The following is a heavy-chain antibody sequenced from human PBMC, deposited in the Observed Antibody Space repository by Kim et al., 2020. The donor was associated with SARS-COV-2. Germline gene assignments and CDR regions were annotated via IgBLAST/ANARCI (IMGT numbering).Heavy chain of an antibody. D-gene: IGHD4-17*01. J-gene: IGHJ4*02. Sequence: QKFQGRVTMTRDTSTSTVYMELSSLRSEDTAVYYCARAYGGNSFVYYFDYWGQGTLVTVSS. CDR3: ARAYGGNSFVYYFDY. V-gene: IGHV1-46*01.